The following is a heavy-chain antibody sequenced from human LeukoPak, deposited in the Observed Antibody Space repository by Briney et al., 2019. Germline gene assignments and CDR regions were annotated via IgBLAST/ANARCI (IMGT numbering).Heavy chain of an antibody. CDR1: GFTFSSYS. Sequence: GGSLRLSCAASGFTFSSYSMNWVRQAPGKGLEWVSLISGDGGSTYYADSVKGRFTISRDNSKNSLYLQMNSLRTEDTALYYCAKEAGGTYYDILTGYRLAYYYYGMDAWGQGTTVTVSS. CDR2: ISGDGGST. CDR3: AKEAGGTYYDILTGYRLAYYYYGMDA. D-gene: IGHD3-9*01. J-gene: IGHJ6*02. V-gene: IGHV3-43*02.